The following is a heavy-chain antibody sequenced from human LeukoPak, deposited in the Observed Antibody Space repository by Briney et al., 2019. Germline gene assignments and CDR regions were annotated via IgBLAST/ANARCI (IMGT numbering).Heavy chain of an antibody. V-gene: IGHV3-66*02. Sequence: GGSLTLSCAASGFTVSSNRMHWVRLAPEKGLEWDSIIYDAGNTNFAYSVKGRFTVSRDNSNITVYLQMNSLRPEDTSLYYCARDKGGMCGLDIWVRGRMPTVSS. CDR1: GFTVSSNR. J-gene: IGHJ3*02. CDR3: ARDKGGMCGLDI. CDR2: IYDAGNT. D-gene: IGHD2-21*01.